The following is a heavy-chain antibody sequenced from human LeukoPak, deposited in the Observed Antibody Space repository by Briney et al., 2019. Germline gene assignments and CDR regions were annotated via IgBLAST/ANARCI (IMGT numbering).Heavy chain of an antibody. V-gene: IGHV3-49*03. CDR2: IRSKTYGGTT. Sequence: GGSLRLSCTASGFTFGDYTMSWFRQAPGKGLEWVGFIRSKTYGGTTEDAASVKGTFTISRDDSKSIAYLQMNSLKTEDTAVYYCTRFLIFGVGFVPHSRLYWGQGTLVTVSS. CDR3: TRFLIFGVGFVPHSRLY. J-gene: IGHJ4*02. CDR1: GFTFGDYT. D-gene: IGHD3-3*01.